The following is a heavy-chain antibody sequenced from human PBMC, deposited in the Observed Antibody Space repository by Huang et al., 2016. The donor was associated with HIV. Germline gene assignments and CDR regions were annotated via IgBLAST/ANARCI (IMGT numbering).Heavy chain of an antibody. Sequence: QIQLMQSGPELKQPGASVKVSCKASGYTFTSYGFTWVRQAPGQGPEWMGGSSDSSGDTEYAQKFQGRVTLTTATSTNIAYMELRSLRSDDTAKYYCARDPKYHRIGYYRQRRGIDIWGQGTMVIVSS. V-gene: IGHV1-18*01. CDR1: GYTFTSYG. D-gene: IGHD3-22*01. J-gene: IGHJ3*02. CDR3: ARDPKYHRIGYYRQRRGIDI. CDR2: SSDSSGDT.